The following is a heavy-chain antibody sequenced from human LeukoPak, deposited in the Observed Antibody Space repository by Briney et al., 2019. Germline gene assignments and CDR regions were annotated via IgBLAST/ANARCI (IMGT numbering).Heavy chain of an antibody. V-gene: IGHV4-39*01. J-gene: IGHJ4*02. Sequence: SETLSLTCTVSGGSISRSSYYWGWIRQPSGKGLEWIGSISYSGSTYYTPSLKSRVTISVDTSKNQFSLKLSSVTAEDTAVYYCARHLGYCSSSSCYFDYWGQGALVAVSS. D-gene: IGHD2-2*01. CDR2: ISYSGST. CDR1: GGSISRSSYY. CDR3: ARHLGYCSSSSCYFDY.